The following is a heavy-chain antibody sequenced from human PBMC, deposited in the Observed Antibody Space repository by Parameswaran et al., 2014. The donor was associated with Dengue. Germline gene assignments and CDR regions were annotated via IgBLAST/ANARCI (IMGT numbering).Heavy chain of an antibody. J-gene: IGHJ6*03. CDR2: ISGSGGST. CDR3: AKGSGCSSTSCPPGYYYYYMDV. D-gene: IGHD2-2*01. Sequence: VRQAPGKGLEWVSAISGSGGSTYYADSVKGRFTISRDNSKNTLYLQMNSLRAEDTAVYYCAKGSGCSSTSCPPGYYYYYMDVWARTTVTVSS. V-gene: IGHV3-23*01.